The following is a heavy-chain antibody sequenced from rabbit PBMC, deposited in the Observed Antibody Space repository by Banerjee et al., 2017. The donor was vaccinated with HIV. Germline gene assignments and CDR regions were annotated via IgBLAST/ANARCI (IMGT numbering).Heavy chain of an antibody. CDR3: ARALAGSFVPNNFHYFTL. J-gene: IGHJ4*01. D-gene: IGHD4-2*01. CDR2: VYSGDGST. Sequence: QEQLVESGGGLVQPEGSLTLTCKASGFDFSCNAMSWVRQAPGKGPEWIASVYSGDGSTYYASWVNGRFTITKTSSTTVTLQMTSLTAADTATYFCARALAGSFVPNNFHYFTLWGPGTLVTVS. V-gene: IGHV1S47*01. CDR1: GFDFSCNA.